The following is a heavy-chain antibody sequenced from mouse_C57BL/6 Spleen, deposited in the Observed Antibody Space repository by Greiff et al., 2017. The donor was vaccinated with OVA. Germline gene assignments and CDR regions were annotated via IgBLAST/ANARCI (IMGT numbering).Heavy chain of an antibody. CDR1: GYSITSGYY. Sequence: EVKLMESGPGLVKPSQSLSLTCSVTGYSITSGYYWNWIRQFPGNKLEWMGYISYDGSNNYNPSLKNRISITRDTSKNQFFLKLNSVTTEDTATYYCARESLNLNYDGVWFAYWGQGTLVTVSA. CDR3: ARESLNLNYDGVWFAY. CDR2: ISYDGSN. J-gene: IGHJ3*01. D-gene: IGHD2-4*01. V-gene: IGHV3-6*01.